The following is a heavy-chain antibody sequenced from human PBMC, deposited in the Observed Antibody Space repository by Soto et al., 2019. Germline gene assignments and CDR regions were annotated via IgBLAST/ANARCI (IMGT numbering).Heavy chain of an antibody. Sequence: GGSLRLSCSASGFNFSSYAMHWDRQAQGKGLEYVSAISSNGGSKYYTDYVKGRFTISRDNSKNTLYLQMSSLRAEDSAMYYCVKSLIAAAGIISHGPFDFWGQGTLVSVSS. CDR2: ISSNGGSK. D-gene: IGHD6-13*01. CDR3: VKSLIAAAGIISHGPFDF. J-gene: IGHJ4*02. V-gene: IGHV3-64D*06. CDR1: GFNFSSYA.